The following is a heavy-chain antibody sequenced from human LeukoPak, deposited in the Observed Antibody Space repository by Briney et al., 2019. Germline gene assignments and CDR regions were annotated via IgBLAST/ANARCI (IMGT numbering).Heavy chain of an antibody. CDR1: GYTFTSYG. J-gene: IGHJ4*02. V-gene: IGHV1-18*01. D-gene: IGHD1-26*01. CDR3: ARDQPRELPPFDY. CDR2: ISAYNGNT. Sequence: ASVKVSCKAAGYTFTSYGISWVRQAPGQALEGMGWISAYNGNTCYAQKLQGRLTMTTDTSTSTAYMELRSLRSDDTAVYYCARDQPRELPPFDYWGQGTLVTVSS.